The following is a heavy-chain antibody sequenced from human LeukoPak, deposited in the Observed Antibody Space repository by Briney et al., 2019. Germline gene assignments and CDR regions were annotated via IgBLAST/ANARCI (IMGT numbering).Heavy chain of an antibody. V-gene: IGHV4-4*07. CDR3: AREVAAAGLRRFDY. J-gene: IGHJ4*02. CDR2: IYTSGST. D-gene: IGHD6-13*01. Sequence: PSETLSLTCTVSGGSIGSYYWSWIRQPAGKGLEWIGRIYTSGSTNYNPSLKSRVTMSVDTSKNQFSLKLSSVTAADTAVYYCAREVAAAGLRRFDYWGQGTLVTVSS. CDR1: GGSIGSYY.